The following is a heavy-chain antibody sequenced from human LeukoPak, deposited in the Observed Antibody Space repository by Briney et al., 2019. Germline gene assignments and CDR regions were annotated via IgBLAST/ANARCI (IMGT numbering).Heavy chain of an antibody. CDR3: GSGQWLVGVFY. Sequence: ASVKVSCKASGYTFTGYYMHWVRQAPGQGLEWLGWINPNSGVTNYAQKFQGRITMTRDTSITTVYMELSSLTSDDTAVYYCGSGQWLVGVFYWGQGTLVTVSS. J-gene: IGHJ4*02. D-gene: IGHD6-19*01. V-gene: IGHV1-2*02. CDR1: GYTFTGYY. CDR2: INPNSGVT.